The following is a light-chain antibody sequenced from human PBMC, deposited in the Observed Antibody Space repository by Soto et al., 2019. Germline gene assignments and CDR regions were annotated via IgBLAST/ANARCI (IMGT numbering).Light chain of an antibody. CDR2: EVS. CDR1: QTARHSDGRTY. V-gene: IGKV2D-29*01. J-gene: IGKJ2*01. Sequence: DIVMTQIPLSLSVTPGRAASISCKSSQTARHSDGRTYLYWYRQKPGQPPHLLIDEVSNRFSGVPERFSGRGSGTDFTLNISRVEADDVGVYYCMQNIDLPPTFGQGTKLEIK. CDR3: MQNIDLPPT.